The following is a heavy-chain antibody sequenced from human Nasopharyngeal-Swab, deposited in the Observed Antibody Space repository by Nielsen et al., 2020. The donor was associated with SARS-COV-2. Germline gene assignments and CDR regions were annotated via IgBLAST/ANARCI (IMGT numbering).Heavy chain of an antibody. V-gene: IGHV1-46*01. CDR3: AGAVYSSSSNAAGY. CDR2: IDPSGGST. D-gene: IGHD6-6*01. Sequence: WVRQAPGQGLEWMGIIDPSGGSTSSAQKFQGRVTMTRDTSASTAYMELSSLRSEDTAVYYCAGAVYSSSSNAAGYWGQGTLVTVSS. J-gene: IGHJ4*02.